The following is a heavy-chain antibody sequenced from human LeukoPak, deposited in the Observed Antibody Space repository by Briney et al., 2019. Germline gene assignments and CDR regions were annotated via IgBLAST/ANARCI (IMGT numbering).Heavy chain of an antibody. CDR3: ARTTHVTADGRAEYFED. Sequence: SQTRSPTGSVSGVSTRTYYCSWLRQPPGKGLGWSGYKSVAGRDLYNPCLKRGVTISLDASPNQFSPSSRSGGAADTTMYSCARTTHVTADGRAEYFEDWGQGILVIVSS. CDR1: GVSTRTYY. CDR2: KSVAGRD. J-gene: IGHJ1*01. V-gene: IGHV4-59*03. D-gene: IGHD2-21*02.